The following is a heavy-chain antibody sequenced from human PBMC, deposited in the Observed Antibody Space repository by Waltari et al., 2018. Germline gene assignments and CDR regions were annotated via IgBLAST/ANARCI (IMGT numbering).Heavy chain of an antibody. CDR3: VRDLGSTNWYEY. CDR1: GYHFSSYG. CDR2: ISANNGNT. Sequence: QVHLMQSTAEVKEPGASVKVSCKASGYHFSSYGISWVRQAPGQGREWMGWISANNGNTHYAQKFQGRVTMTTDTSTTTAYMELRSLTSDDTAVYYCVRDLGSTNWYEYWGQGTLVTVSS. D-gene: IGHD6-13*01. V-gene: IGHV1-18*01. J-gene: IGHJ4*02.